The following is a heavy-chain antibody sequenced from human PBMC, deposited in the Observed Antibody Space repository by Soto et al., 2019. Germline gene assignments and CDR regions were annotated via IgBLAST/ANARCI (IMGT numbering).Heavy chain of an antibody. CDR2: ISASGGLK. Sequence: EVQLSESGGDLRQPGGSLRLSCAASGFTFSNYTMTWVRQTPGKGLEWVSGISASGGLKYYADSVQGRFTVSRDNSKNILYLQVDNLRGGDTALYYCAREVGAPSGWLDPWGQGTQVTVSS. CDR3: AREVGAPSGWLDP. CDR1: GFTFSNYT. D-gene: IGHD1-26*01. V-gene: IGHV3-23*01. J-gene: IGHJ5*02.